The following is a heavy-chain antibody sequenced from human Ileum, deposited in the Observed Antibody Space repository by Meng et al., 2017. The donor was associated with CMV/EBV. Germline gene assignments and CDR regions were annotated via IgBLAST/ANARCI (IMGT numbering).Heavy chain of an antibody. Sequence: QGGLEESGRGRVKHSDTLSLTCAVSNGSISSHYWSWIRRSGGKGLECIGRIHTIETTTNNPSLKSLVTLSLDTSKEQFSLKLPSVTAADTAVYSCAREKSSCTSSTCYGVDSWGQGTLVTVSS. V-gene: IGHV4-4*07. CDR2: IHTIETT. CDR3: AREKSSCTSSTCYGVDS. J-gene: IGHJ4*02. CDR1: NGSISSHY. D-gene: IGHD2-2*01.